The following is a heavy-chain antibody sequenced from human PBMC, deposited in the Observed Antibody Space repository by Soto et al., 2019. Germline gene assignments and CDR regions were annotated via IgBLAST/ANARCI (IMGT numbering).Heavy chain of an antibody. J-gene: IGHJ3*02. V-gene: IGHV3-53*04. CDR2: IYSGGST. D-gene: IGHD3-9*01. Sequence: GGSLRLSCAASGVTGISNYMSWVRQAPGKGLEWVSVIYSGGSTYYADSVKGRFTISRHNSKNTLYLQMNSLRAEDTAVYYCASPYDIVGAFDIWGQGTIVTVSS. CDR1: GVTGISNY. CDR3: ASPYDIVGAFDI.